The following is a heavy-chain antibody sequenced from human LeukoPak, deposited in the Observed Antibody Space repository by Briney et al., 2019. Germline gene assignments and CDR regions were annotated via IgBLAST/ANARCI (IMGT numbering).Heavy chain of an antibody. CDR3: AKETADYDYVWGSYRYPGPFDY. Sequence: PGGSLRPSCAASGFTFSSYSMNWVRQAPGKGLEWVSAISGSGGSTYYADSVKGRFTISRDNSKNTLYLQMNSLRAEDTAVYYCAKETADYDYVWGSYRYPGPFDYWGQGTLVTVSS. CDR1: GFTFSSYS. CDR2: ISGSGGST. V-gene: IGHV3-23*01. J-gene: IGHJ4*02. D-gene: IGHD3-16*02.